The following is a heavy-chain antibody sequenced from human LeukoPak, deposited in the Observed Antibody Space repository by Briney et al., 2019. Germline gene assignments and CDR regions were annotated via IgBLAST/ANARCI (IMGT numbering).Heavy chain of an antibody. D-gene: IGHD4-11*01. J-gene: IGHJ5*02. Sequence: ASVKVSCKASGYTFTSYGISWVRQAPGQGLEWMGWISAYNGNTNYAQKLQGRVTMTTDTSTSTAYMELRNLRSDDTAVYYCARDSWVLGSTVGFDPWGQGTLVTVSS. CDR3: ARDSWVLGSTVGFDP. V-gene: IGHV1-18*01. CDR1: GYTFTSYG. CDR2: ISAYNGNT.